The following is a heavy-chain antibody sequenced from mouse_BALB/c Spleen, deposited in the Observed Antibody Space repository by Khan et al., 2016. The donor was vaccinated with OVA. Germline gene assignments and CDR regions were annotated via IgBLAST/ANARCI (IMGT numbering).Heavy chain of an antibody. J-gene: IGHJ2*01. Sequence: EVELVESGGGLVQPGGSRKLSCAASGFTFSGFGMHWVRQAPEKGLEWVALIGSDSSDIYYADTVKGRFTISRDNPKKNLFLQMTSLRSEDTAMYFCARAGYYYFDYWGQGTTLTVSS. CDR1: GFTFSGFG. V-gene: IGHV5-17*02. D-gene: IGHD2-3*01. CDR3: ARAGYYYFDY. CDR2: IGSDSSDI.